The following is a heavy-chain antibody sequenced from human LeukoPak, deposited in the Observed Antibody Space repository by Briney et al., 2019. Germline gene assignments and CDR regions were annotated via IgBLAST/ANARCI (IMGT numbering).Heavy chain of an antibody. CDR1: TLTFSTYW. V-gene: IGHV3-7*01. CDR2: INQDGSVK. Sequence: PGGSLRLSCAASTLTFSTYWMTWVRQTPGKGLEFVANINQDGSVKNYVGSVKGRFTISRDNAKNSLYLQMNGLRADDTAVYYCARDPGFSSFDYWGQGTLVTVSS. D-gene: IGHD3-3*02. CDR3: ARDPGFSSFDY. J-gene: IGHJ4*02.